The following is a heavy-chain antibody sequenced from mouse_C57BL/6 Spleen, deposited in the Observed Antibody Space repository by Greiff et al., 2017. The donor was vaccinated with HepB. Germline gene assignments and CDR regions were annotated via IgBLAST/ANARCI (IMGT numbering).Heavy chain of an antibody. CDR1: GFTFSSYG. J-gene: IGHJ2*01. CDR3: ARHGNPVRYYLDY. V-gene: IGHV5-6*01. CDR2: ISSGGSYT. D-gene: IGHD4-1*01. Sequence: EVQVVESGGDLVKPGGSLKLSCAASGFTFSSYGMSWVRQTPDKRLEWVATISSGGSYTYYPDSVKGRFTISRDNAKNTLYLQMSSLKSEDTAMYYCARHGNPVRYYLDYWGQGTTLTVSS.